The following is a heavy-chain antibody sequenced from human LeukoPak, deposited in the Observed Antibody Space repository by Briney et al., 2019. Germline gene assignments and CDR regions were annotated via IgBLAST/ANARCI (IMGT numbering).Heavy chain of an antibody. Sequence: SVKVSCKASGGTFSSYAISWVRQAPGQGHEWMGRIIPILGIANYAQKFQGRVTITADKSTSTAYMELSSLRSEDTAVYYCARGGYGDYDRVDYWGQGTLVTVSS. V-gene: IGHV1-69*04. CDR2: IIPILGIA. CDR1: GGTFSSYA. CDR3: ARGGYGDYDRVDY. J-gene: IGHJ4*02. D-gene: IGHD4-17*01.